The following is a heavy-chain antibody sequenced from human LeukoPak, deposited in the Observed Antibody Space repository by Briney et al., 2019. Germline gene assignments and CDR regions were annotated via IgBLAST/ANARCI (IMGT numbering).Heavy chain of an antibody. J-gene: IGHJ5*02. CDR3: ARDQNYYGSGSYYP. V-gene: IGHV4-39*07. CDR1: GGSISSSSYY. D-gene: IGHD3-10*01. Sequence: PSETLSLTCTVSGGSISSSSYYWGWIRQPPGKGLEWIGSIYYSGSTYYNPSLKSRVTISVDTSKNQFSLKLSSVTAADTAVYYCARDQNYYGSGSYYPWGQGTLVTVSS. CDR2: IYYSGST.